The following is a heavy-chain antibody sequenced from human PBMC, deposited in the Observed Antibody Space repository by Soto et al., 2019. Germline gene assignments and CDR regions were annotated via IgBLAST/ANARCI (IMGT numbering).Heavy chain of an antibody. CDR3: ARGYGDYVSDDYYFAMAV. J-gene: IGHJ6*02. CDR2: ISSTGNFI. CDR1: GFPFISFS. D-gene: IGHD4-17*01. Sequence: EVQLIESGGGLVKPGGSLRLSCAASGFPFISFSMHWVRQAPGKGLEWISSISSTGNFINYAESMKGRFTISRDNAQNALFLQMNSLRAADTALYYCARGYGDYVSDDYYFAMAVWGQGTTVTVSS. V-gene: IGHV3-21*06.